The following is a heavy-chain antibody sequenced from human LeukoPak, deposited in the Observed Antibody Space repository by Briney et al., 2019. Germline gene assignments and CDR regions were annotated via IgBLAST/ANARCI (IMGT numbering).Heavy chain of an antibody. V-gene: IGHV4-30-4*01. CDR1: GGSISSGDYY. Sequence: PSETLSLTCTVSGGSISSGDYYWSWIRQPPGKGLEWIGYIYYSGSTYYNPSLKSRVTISVDTSKNQFSLKLSSVTAADTAVYYCARAPHNYYSYGMDVRGQGTTVTVSS. J-gene: IGHJ6*02. CDR2: IYYSGST. CDR3: ARAPHNYYSYGMDV.